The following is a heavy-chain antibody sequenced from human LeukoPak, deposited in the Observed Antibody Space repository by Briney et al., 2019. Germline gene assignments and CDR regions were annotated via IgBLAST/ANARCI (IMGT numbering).Heavy chain of an antibody. V-gene: IGHV4-39*07. D-gene: IGHD5-18*01. Sequence: SETLSLTCTVSGGSISSSSYYWGWIRQPPGKGLEWIGSIYYSGSTYYNPSLKSRVTISVDTSKNQFSLKLSSVTAADTAVYYCARNAWIQLWFRGDAFDIWGQGTMVTVSS. CDR2: IYYSGST. J-gene: IGHJ3*02. CDR1: GGSISSSSYY. CDR3: ARNAWIQLWFRGDAFDI.